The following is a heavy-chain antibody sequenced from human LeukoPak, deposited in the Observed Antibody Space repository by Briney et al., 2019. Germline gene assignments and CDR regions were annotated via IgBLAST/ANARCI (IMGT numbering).Heavy chain of an antibody. CDR1: GGTFSSYA. CDR3: ARRSGLAPYYYYGMDV. CDR2: ISAYNGNT. V-gene: IGHV1-18*01. Sequence: ASVKVSCKASGGTFSSYAISWVRQAPGQGLEWMGWISAYNGNTNYAQKLQGRVSMTTDTSTSTAYMELRSLRSDDTAVYYCARRSGLAPYYYYGMDVWGQGTTVTVSS. D-gene: IGHD3-3*01. J-gene: IGHJ6*02.